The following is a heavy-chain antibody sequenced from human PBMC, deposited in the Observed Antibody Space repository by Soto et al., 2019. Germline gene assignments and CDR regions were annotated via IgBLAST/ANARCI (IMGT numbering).Heavy chain of an antibody. CDR1: GFTFPRNA. CDR2: ISGRSGST. Sequence: PGGSLRLSCAASGFTFPRNAMNWVRQAPGKGLEWVSTISGRSGSTYYADSVKGRFTISRENSKNTLYLQMNSLRAEDTAIYYCAKVGYDILTGYYNSNDYWGQGTLVTVSS. D-gene: IGHD3-9*01. J-gene: IGHJ4*02. CDR3: AKVGYDILTGYYNSNDY. V-gene: IGHV3-23*01.